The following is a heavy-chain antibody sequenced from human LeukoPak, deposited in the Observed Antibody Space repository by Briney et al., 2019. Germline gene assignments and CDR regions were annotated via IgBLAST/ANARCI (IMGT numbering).Heavy chain of an antibody. CDR2: IYPGDSDT. CDR3: ARSRLGSSWYGNWFDP. V-gene: IGHV5-51*01. Sequence: GESLKISCKGSGYSFTSYWIGWVRQMPGKGLEWMGIIYPGDSDTRYSPSFQGQVTISADKSISTAYLQWSSLKASDTAMYYCARSRLGSSWYGNWFDPWGQGTLVTVSS. J-gene: IGHJ5*02. CDR1: GYSFTSYW. D-gene: IGHD6-13*01.